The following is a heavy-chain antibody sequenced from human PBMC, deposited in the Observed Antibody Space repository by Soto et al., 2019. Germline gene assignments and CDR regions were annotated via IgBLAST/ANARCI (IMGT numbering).Heavy chain of an antibody. CDR1: GGSISSGDYY. Sequence: SLTCTVSGGSISSGDYYWSWLRQSPGKGLEWIGYNYYSGSTYYNPTLKSPVTISIDTSKNQFSLKLSSVTAADTAVYYCARERVPSYIHHTWFDSWGQGTLVTVSS. D-gene: IGHD3-10*01. V-gene: IGHV4-30-4*01. CDR2: NYYSGST. J-gene: IGHJ5*01. CDR3: ARERVPSYIHHTWFDS.